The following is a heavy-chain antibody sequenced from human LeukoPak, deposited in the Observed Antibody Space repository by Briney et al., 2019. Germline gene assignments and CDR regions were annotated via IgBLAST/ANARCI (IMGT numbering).Heavy chain of an antibody. CDR3: ARGYFDWLWPFDY. V-gene: IGHV1-3*01. CDR2: INAGNGNT. CDR1: GYTFTSYA. J-gene: IGHJ4*02. Sequence: ASVKVSCKASGYTFTSYAMHWVRQAPGQRLEWMGWINAGNGNTKYSQKFQGRVTITRDTSASTAYMELSSLRSEDTAVYYCARGYFDWLWPFDYWGQGTLVTVSS. D-gene: IGHD3-9*01.